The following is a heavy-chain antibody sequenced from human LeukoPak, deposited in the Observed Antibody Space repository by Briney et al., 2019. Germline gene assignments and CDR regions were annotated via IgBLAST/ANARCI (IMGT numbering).Heavy chain of an antibody. CDR1: GFIFSQFW. J-gene: IGHJ3*02. Sequence: GGSLRLSCAGSGFIFSQFWMQWVRQVPGKGLVWVSRINGDGSSTNYADSVKGRFTISRDNAKNTLYLQMNSLRAENTAVYYCARDGLPAARDIWGQGTMVTVSS. CDR3: ARDGLPAARDI. D-gene: IGHD6-6*01. V-gene: IGHV3-74*01. CDR2: INGDGSST.